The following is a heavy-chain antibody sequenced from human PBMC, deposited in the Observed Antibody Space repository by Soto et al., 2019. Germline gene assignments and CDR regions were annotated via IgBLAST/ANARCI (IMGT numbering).Heavy chain of an antibody. J-gene: IGHJ4*02. Sequence: EVQLVESGGGLVKPGGSLRLSCAASGFTFSNYAMHWVRQAPGKGLEWVSSISSSSNYIYYADSVKGRFTISRDNAKKSLYLQVNSLRAEDTAVYFCAREGRYYYDSSGYYIAYIDYWGQGTLVTVSS. CDR3: AREGRYYYDSSGYYIAYIDY. D-gene: IGHD3-22*01. CDR2: ISSSSNYI. CDR1: GFTFSNYA. V-gene: IGHV3-21*01.